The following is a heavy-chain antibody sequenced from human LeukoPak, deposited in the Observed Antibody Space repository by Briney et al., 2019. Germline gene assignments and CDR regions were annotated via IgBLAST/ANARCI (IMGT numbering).Heavy chain of an antibody. J-gene: IGHJ6*03. CDR2: IYYSGST. CDR1: GGSISSSSYY. D-gene: IGHD6-13*01. V-gene: IGHV4-39*01. CDR3: ARCVSSSWYPQYYYYYMDV. Sequence: PSETLSLTCTVSGGSISSSSYYWGWIRQPPGKGLEWIGSIYYSGSTYYNPSLKSRVTISVDTSKNQFSLKLSSVTAADTAVYYCARCVSSSWYPQYYYYYMDVWGKGTTVTISS.